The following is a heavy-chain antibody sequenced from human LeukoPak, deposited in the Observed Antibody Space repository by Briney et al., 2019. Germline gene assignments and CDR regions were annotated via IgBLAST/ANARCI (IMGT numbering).Heavy chain of an antibody. V-gene: IGHV3-66*01. D-gene: IGHD2-2*01. CDR2: IYSGGST. CDR3: AREGGDLLGVTAPREYYYYGMDV. J-gene: IGHJ6*02. CDR1: GFTVSSNY. Sequence: GGSLRLSCAAAGFTVSSNYMSWVRQAPGKGLEWVSVIYSGGSTYYADSVKGRSTISRDNSKNTLYLQMNSLRAEDTAVYYCAREGGDLLGVTAPREYYYYGMDVWGQGTTVTVSS.